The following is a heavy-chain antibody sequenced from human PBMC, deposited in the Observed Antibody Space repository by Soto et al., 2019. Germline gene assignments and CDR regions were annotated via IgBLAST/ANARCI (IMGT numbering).Heavy chain of an antibody. V-gene: IGHV4-39*01. CDR3: AKGGSGSYSNAFDI. J-gene: IGHJ3*02. Sequence: SETLSLTCNVSGGSISNSNYYWGWIRQPPGKGLEWIGSIYYTGNTYYNPSLKSRVTISVDTSKNQFSLKLDSVTAADTAVYYCAKGGSGSYSNAFDIWGQGTMVTVSS. D-gene: IGHD3-10*01. CDR2: IYYTGNT. CDR1: GGSISNSNYY.